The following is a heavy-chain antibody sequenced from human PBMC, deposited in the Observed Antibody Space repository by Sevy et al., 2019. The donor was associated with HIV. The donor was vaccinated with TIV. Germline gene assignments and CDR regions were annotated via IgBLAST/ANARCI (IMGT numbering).Heavy chain of an antibody. D-gene: IGHD6-13*01. V-gene: IGHV3-30*02. CDR3: AKHRDTLAAAAYLDH. CDR2: IRYDGSTK. J-gene: IGHJ4*02. CDR1: GFTFSQYG. Sequence: GGSLRLSCAATGFTFSQYGMEWVRQAPGKGLEWVAFIRYDGSTKYYADSVKGRFTISRDNCKNMLYLQMNSLRPEDTALYSCAKHRDTLAAAAYLDHWGQGTLVTVSS.